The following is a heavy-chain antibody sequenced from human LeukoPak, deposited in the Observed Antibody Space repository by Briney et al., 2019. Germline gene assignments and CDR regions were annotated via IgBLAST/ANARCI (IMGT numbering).Heavy chain of an antibody. CDR2: MNPNSVNT. J-gene: IGHJ3*02. V-gene: IGHV1-8*02. Sequence: ASVKVSCKASGGTFSSYAISWVRQATGQGLEWMGWMNPNSVNTGYAQKFQGRVTMTRNTSISTAYMELSSLRSEDTAVYYCARGSSSGYEREDAFDIWGQGTMVTVSS. D-gene: IGHD5-12*01. CDR1: GGTFSSYA. CDR3: ARGSSSGYEREDAFDI.